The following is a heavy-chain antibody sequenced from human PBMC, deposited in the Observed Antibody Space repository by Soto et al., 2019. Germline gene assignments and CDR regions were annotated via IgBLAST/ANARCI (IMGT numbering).Heavy chain of an antibody. D-gene: IGHD5-12*01. Sequence: GGSLRLSCAASGFSLSRYAMSWVRQAPGKGLEWVAAISGSGDSTDYSDSVKGRFSISRDNSKNTVSLHMDSLRAEDTAVYYCAKDATMVTSEKVILIAYYFDYWGQGTLVTVSS. CDR3: AKDATMVTSEKVILIAYYFDY. CDR2: ISGSGDST. J-gene: IGHJ4*02. CDR1: GFSLSRYA. V-gene: IGHV3-23*01.